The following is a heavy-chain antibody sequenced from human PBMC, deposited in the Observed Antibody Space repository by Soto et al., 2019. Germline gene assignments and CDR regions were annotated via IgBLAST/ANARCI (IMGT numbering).Heavy chain of an antibody. D-gene: IGHD3-22*01. J-gene: IGHJ5*02. CDR2: IIPIFGTA. CDR1: GGTFSSYA. CDR3: ARDSGPSSGYYPSWFDP. Sequence: QVQLVQSGAEVKKPGSSVKVSCKASGGTFSSYAISWVRQAPGQGLEWMGEIIPIFGTANYAQKFQGRVTITADEATSRGNRERSSLRSEDTAVYYCARDSGPSSGYYPSWFDPWGQGTLVTVSS. V-gene: IGHV1-69*12.